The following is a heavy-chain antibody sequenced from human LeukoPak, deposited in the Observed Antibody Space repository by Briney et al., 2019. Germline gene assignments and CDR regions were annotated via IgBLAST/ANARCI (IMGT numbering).Heavy chain of an antibody. V-gene: IGHV4-61*01. CDR2: IYYSGGT. CDR1: GGSVSSGSYY. CDR3: ARVASGYDVFDI. D-gene: IGHD3-3*01. J-gene: IGHJ3*02. Sequence: RASETLSLTCTVSGGSVSSGSYYWSWIRQPPGKGLEWIGYIYYSGGTNYNPSLKSRVTISVDTSKNQFSLKLSSVTAADTAVFYCARVASGYDVFDIWGQGTMVTVSS.